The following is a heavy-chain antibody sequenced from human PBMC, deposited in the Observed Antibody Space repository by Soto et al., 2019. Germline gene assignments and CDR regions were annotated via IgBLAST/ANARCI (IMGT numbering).Heavy chain of an antibody. V-gene: IGHV1-69*01. CDR2: IIPIFGTP. Sequence: QVQLVQSGAEVQKPGSSVKVSCKASGGIFSTYAISWLRQAPGQGLEWMGGIIPIFGTPNYAQRFQGRVTITADESTSTAYMELSRLRSEDTAVYYCARDRDDYGSGNYYNRIDFWGQRTLVTVSS. CDR1: GGIFSTYA. CDR3: ARDRDDYGSGNYYNRIDF. J-gene: IGHJ4*02. D-gene: IGHD3-10*01.